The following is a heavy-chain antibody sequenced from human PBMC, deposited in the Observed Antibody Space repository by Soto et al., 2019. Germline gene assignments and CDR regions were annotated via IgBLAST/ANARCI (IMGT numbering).Heavy chain of an antibody. CDR2: ISYDGSNK. Sequence: QVQLVESGGGVVQPGRSLRLSCAASGFTFSSYGMHWVRQAPGKGLEWVAVISYDGSNKYYADSVKGRFTISRDNSKNPLYLQMNSLRAEDTAVYYCAKHRLVQAVAPGDYWGQGTLVTVSA. D-gene: IGHD6-19*01. V-gene: IGHV3-30*18. J-gene: IGHJ4*02. CDR1: GFTFSSYG. CDR3: AKHRLVQAVAPGDY.